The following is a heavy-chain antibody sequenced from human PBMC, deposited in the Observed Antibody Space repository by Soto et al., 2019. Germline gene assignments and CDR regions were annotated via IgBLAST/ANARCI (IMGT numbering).Heavy chain of an antibody. CDR1: GFTFSNAW. CDR3: TTTYLLAAPLDY. CDR2: IKSKTDGGTT. Sequence: EVQLVESGGGLVKPGGSLRLSCAASGFTFSNAWMSWVRQAPGKGLEWVGRIKSKTDGGTTDYAAPVKGRFTISRDDSKNTLYLQMNSLKTEDTAVYYCTTTYLLAAPLDYWGQGTLVTVSS. J-gene: IGHJ4*02. D-gene: IGHD2-15*01. V-gene: IGHV3-15*01.